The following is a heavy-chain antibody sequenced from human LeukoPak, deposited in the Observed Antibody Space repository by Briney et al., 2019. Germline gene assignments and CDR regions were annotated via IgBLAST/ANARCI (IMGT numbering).Heavy chain of an antibody. Sequence: PSVTLSLTCTVSGGSISSSSYYWGWIRQPPGKGLEWIGSIYYSGSTYYNPSPKSRVTISVDTSKNQFSLKLSSVTAADTAVYYCASDSGYDYYFDYWGQGTLVTVSS. CDR3: ASDSGYDYYFDY. CDR2: IYYSGST. J-gene: IGHJ4*02. D-gene: IGHD5-12*01. V-gene: IGHV4-39*01. CDR1: GGSISSSSYY.